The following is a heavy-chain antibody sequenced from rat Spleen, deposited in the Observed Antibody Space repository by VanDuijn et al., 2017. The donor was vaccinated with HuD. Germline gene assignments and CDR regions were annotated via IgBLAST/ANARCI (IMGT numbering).Heavy chain of an antibody. CDR1: GFTFSDYY. D-gene: IGHD4-3*01. J-gene: IGHJ4*01. CDR3: ARHGRGGTTYHYVMDV. CDR2: INSGGTNI. Sequence: EVQLVESGGGLVQPGGSLKLSCAASGFTFSDYYMAWVRQAPTKGLEWVATINSGGTNIYYRDSVKGRFTISRDNAKSTLYLQMDSLKSEDTATYYCARHGRGGTTYHYVMDVWGQGASVTVSS. V-gene: IGHV5-25*01.